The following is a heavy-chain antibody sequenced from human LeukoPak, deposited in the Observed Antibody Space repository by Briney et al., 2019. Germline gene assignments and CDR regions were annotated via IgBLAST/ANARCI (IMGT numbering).Heavy chain of an antibody. J-gene: IGHJ4*02. D-gene: IGHD6-13*01. CDR3: ASGGIAAAKVDY. V-gene: IGHV3-7*01. Sequence: GGSLRLSCAASGFTLSTYWMSWVRQAPGKGLEWVANIKQDGSEKYYVDSVKGRFTISRDNAKNSLYLQMNSLRAEDTAVYYCASGGIAAAKVDYWGQGTLVTVSS. CDR2: IKQDGSEK. CDR1: GFTLSTYW.